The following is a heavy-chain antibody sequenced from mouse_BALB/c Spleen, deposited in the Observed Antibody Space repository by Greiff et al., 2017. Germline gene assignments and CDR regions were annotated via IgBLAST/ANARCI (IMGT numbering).Heavy chain of an antibody. V-gene: IGHV2-9*02. Sequence: VKLMESGPGLVAPSQSLSITCTVSGFSLTSYGVHWVRQPPGKGLEWLGVIWAGGSTNYNSALMSRLSISKDNSKSQVFLKMNSLQTDDTAMYYCAREDYYYGSSSYAMDYWGQGTSVTVSS. CDR3: AREDYYYGSSSYAMDY. J-gene: IGHJ4*01. CDR1: GFSLTSYG. D-gene: IGHD1-1*01. CDR2: IWAGGST.